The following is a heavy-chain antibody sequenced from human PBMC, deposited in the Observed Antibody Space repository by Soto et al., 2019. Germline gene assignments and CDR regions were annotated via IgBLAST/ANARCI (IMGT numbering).Heavy chain of an antibody. D-gene: IGHD1-26*01. Sequence: AGGSLRLSCAASGFTFSSYAMSWARQAPGKGLEWVSGVNWNGGSTGYADSVKGRFTISRDNAKNSLYLQMNSLRAEDTAFYYCVRGASLNFDYWGQGTLVTVSS. J-gene: IGHJ4*02. CDR1: GFTFSSYA. V-gene: IGHV3-20*04. CDR3: VRGASLNFDY. CDR2: VNWNGGST.